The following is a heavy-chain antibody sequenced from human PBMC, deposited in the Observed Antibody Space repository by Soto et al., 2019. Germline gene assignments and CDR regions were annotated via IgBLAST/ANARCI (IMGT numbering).Heavy chain of an antibody. V-gene: IGHV3-23*01. J-gene: IGHJ4*02. Sequence: GGSLRLSCAASGFTFSSYAMSWVRQAPGKGLEWVSAISGSGGSTYYADSVKGRFTISRDDSKNTLYLQMNSLRAEDTAVYYCAKSYYYDSSGYLQKYFFDDWGKGTLVTVSS. CDR3: AKSYYYDSSGYLQKYFFDD. D-gene: IGHD3-22*01. CDR1: GFTFSSYA. CDR2: ISGSGGST.